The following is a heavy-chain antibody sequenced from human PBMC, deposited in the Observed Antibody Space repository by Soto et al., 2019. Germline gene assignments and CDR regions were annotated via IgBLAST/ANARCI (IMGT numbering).Heavy chain of an antibody. Sequence: SETLSITCTVSGGSISSGGYYWSWIRQHPGKGLEWIGYIYYSGSTYYNPSLKSRVTISVDTSKNQFSLKLSSVTAADTAVYYCARGVFLVEQQLVRRVFDYWGQGTLVTVSS. D-gene: IGHD6-13*01. V-gene: IGHV4-31*03. J-gene: IGHJ4*02. CDR1: GGSISSGGYY. CDR3: ARGVFLVEQQLVRRVFDY. CDR2: IYYSGST.